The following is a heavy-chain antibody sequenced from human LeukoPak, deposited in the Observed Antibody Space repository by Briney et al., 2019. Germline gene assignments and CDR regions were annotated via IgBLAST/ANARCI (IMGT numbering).Heavy chain of an antibody. CDR2: IYTSGST. V-gene: IGHV4-4*08. J-gene: IGHJ4*02. CDR1: GGSISSYY. D-gene: IGHD2-15*01. CDR3: ARTRVVAATLYYFDY. Sequence: SETLSLTCTVSGGSISSYYWSWIRQPPGKGLEWIGYIYTSGSTNYNPSLKSRVTMSVDTSKNQFSLKLSSVTAADTAVYYCARTRVVAATLYYFDYWGQGTLVTVSS.